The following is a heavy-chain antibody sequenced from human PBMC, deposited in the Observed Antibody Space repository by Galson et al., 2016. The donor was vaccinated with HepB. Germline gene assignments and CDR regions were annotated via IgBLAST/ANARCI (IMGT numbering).Heavy chain of an antibody. Sequence: SVKVSCKASGGTFSSYAISWVRQAPGQGLEWMGGIIPIFGTANYAQKFQGRVTITADESTSTAYMELSSLRSEDTAVYYWARGPHMVRGFDYWGQGTLVTVSS. CDR3: ARGPHMVRGFDY. CDR2: IIPIFGTA. CDR1: GGTFSSYA. V-gene: IGHV1-69*13. J-gene: IGHJ4*02. D-gene: IGHD3-10*01.